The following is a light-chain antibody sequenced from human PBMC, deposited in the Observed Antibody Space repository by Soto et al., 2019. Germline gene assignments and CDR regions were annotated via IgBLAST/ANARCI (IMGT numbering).Light chain of an antibody. V-gene: IGKV3-15*01. CDR1: QSVNSN. Sequence: EVVMTQSPATLSASPGERVTLSCRASQSVNSNLAWYQQKPGQAPRLLIYGASTRATGIPARFSGSGSGAELTLTISSLQSEDLAVYYCQQYDNWPPWTFGQGTKVEIK. CDR3: QQYDNWPPWT. CDR2: GAS. J-gene: IGKJ1*01.